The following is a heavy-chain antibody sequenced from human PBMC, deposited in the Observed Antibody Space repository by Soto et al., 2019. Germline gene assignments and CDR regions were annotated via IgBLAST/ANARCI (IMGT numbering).Heavy chain of an antibody. D-gene: IGHD1-1*01. CDR2: MSHSGGT. CDR1: GGSVNSGNYY. J-gene: IGHJ3*02. CDR3: ARVERGTATTVVDAFDI. V-gene: IGHV4-34*01. Sequence: QVQLQQWGAGLLKPSETLSLTCAVFGGSVNSGNYYWSWIRQPPGKGLGWIGDMSHSGGTHFNPSLNRRVTISVDTAKNQFSLKMSAVTAADAALDYCARVERGTATTVVDAFDIWGPGTMVTVSS.